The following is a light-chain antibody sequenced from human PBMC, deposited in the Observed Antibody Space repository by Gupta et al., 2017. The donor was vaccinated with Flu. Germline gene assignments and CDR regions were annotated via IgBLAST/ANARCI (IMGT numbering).Light chain of an antibody. CDR3: QQYQNLPLT. CDR1: QDIIKY. CDR2: DAS. V-gene: IGKV1-33*01. J-gene: IGKJ4*01. Sequence: PSSLSASVGDRVTITCQASQDIIKYLNWYQQKPGKAPRLLIFDASTLQTGVPSRFGGSGAGTNFTVTIRSLQPDDFATYYCQQYQNLPLTFGGGTNLEI.